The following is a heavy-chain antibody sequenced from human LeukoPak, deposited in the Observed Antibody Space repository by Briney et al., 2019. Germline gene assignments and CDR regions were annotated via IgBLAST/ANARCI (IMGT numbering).Heavy chain of an antibody. Sequence: PSETLSLTCAVSGYSISSGYSWGWIRQPPGKGLEWIGSIYHSGSTYYNPSLESRVTISVDTSKNQFSLKLSSVTAADTAVYYCARQDSKSYSSDWYYFDYWGQGTLVTVSS. CDR1: GYSISSGYS. J-gene: IGHJ4*02. CDR2: IYHSGST. D-gene: IGHD6-19*01. CDR3: ARQDSKSYSSDWYYFDY. V-gene: IGHV4-38-2*01.